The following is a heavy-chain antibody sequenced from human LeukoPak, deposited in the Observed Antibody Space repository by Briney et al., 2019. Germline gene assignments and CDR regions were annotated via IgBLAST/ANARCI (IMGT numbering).Heavy chain of an antibody. J-gene: IGHJ4*02. CDR1: GFTFSSYG. CDR2: ISYDGSNK. Sequence: PGGSLRLSCAASGFTFSSYGMHWVRQAPGKGLEWVAVISYDGSNKYYADSVKGRFTISRDNSKNTLYLQMNSLRAEDTAVYYCAKDQYYYDSSEHPDYWGQGTLVTVSS. CDR3: AKDQYYYDSSEHPDY. V-gene: IGHV3-30*18. D-gene: IGHD3-22*01.